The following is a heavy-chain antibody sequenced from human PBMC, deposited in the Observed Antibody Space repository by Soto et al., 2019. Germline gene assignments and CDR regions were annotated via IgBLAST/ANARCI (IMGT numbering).Heavy chain of an antibody. J-gene: IGHJ4*02. CDR2: ISGTGGST. Sequence: HPGGSLRLSCAASGFTFNNFAMNWVRQAPGKGLEWVATISGTGGSTYYADSVKGRFTISRDNSKNTLYLQMNSLRVEDTAVYYCAKARLRVYFDYWVQGTQLTGSS. V-gene: IGHV3-23*01. CDR3: AKARLRVYFDY. CDR1: GFTFNNFA. D-gene: IGHD3-10*01.